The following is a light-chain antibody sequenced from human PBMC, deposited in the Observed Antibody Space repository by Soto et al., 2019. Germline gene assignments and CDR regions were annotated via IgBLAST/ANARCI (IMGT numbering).Light chain of an antibody. V-gene: IGKV3-15*01. CDR1: QSVSGY. J-gene: IGKJ1*01. CDR3: LQHYYWPWK. CDR2: RIF. Sequence: EIVMTQSPGTVSVFPGETVTLSCRASQSVSGYLDWFHQKPGQAPRLVLLRIFTRAIGVPARFSGSGSETEFTLTISGMQYEDSGVYYCLQHYYWPWKFGKGTKGDIK.